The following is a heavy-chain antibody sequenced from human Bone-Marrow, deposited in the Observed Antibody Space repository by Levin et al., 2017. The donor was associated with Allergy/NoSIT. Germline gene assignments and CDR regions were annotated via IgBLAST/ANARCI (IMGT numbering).Heavy chain of an antibody. V-gene: IGHV1-2*02. CDR3: ARGGSHHGFDI. Sequence: EASVKVSCKASGYTFTDYWMHWVRQAPGQGLEWMGWIITNNGGTNYAPKFQGRVTMTRDTSISTAYMELSGLRSDDTAVYYCARGGSHHGFDIWGPGTMVTVSS. J-gene: IGHJ3*02. CDR1: GYTFTDYW. CDR2: IITNNGGT. D-gene: IGHD1-26*01.